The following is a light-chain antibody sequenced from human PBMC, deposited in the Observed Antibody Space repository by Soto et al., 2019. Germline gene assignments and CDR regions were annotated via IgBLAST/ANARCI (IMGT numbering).Light chain of an antibody. Sequence: EIVLTQFPGTLSLSPGERATLSCRASQSVGSNYLAWYQQRPGQPPNLLIFGASHRAPDIPDRFSGSGSETDFTLTISRLEPEDFAVYYCQQYGSSIQTFGQGTKVDI. CDR3: QQYGSSIQT. CDR1: QSVGSNY. V-gene: IGKV3-20*01. J-gene: IGKJ1*01. CDR2: GAS.